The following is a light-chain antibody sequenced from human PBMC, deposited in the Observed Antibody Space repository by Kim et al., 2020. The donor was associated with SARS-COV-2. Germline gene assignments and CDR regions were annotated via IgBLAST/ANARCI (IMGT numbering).Light chain of an antibody. CDR1: PTVGPKR. J-gene: IGKJ2*01. CDR2: ETS. CDR3: QQYDRPPFT. V-gene: IGKV3-20*01. Sequence: SPGERAILSCRARPTVGPKRLAWFQQHPGQASRLLIYETSSRATGLSDWFSARASGTDFTLTRSRLEPEDFAVYFCQQYDRPPFTFGPATELQI.